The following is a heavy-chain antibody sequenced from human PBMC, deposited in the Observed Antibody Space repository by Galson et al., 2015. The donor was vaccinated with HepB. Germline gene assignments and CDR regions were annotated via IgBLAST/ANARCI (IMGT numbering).Heavy chain of an antibody. CDR3: AKSVSGWYYSDY. Sequence: SLRLSCAASGFTFSSYAMSWVRQAPGKGLEWVSAISGSGGSTYYADSVKGRFTISRDNSKNTLYLQMNSLRAEDTAVYYCAKSVSGWYYSDYWGQGTLVTVPS. V-gene: IGHV3-23*01. CDR1: GFTFSSYA. D-gene: IGHD6-13*01. CDR2: ISGSGGST. J-gene: IGHJ4*02.